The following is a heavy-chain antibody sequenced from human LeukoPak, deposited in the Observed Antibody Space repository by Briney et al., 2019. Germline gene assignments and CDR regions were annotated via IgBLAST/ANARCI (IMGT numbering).Heavy chain of an antibody. D-gene: IGHD6-19*01. CDR1: GFTFSDYY. Sequence: GGSLRLSCAASGFTFSDYYMNWIRQAPGKGLEWVSYISSSSSYTNYADSVKGRFTISRDNAKNSLYLQMNSLRAEDTAVYYCARARAGTAYYFDYWGQGTLVTVSS. V-gene: IGHV3-11*06. J-gene: IGHJ4*02. CDR2: ISSSSSYT. CDR3: ARARAGTAYYFDY.